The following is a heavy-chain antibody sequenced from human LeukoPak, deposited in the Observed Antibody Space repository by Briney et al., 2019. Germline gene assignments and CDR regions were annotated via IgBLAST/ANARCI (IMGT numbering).Heavy chain of an antibody. D-gene: IGHD3-9*01. V-gene: IGHV3-11*06. CDR3: ARVRYFDWSLSDY. CDR2: ISSSSSYT. Sequence: GGSLRLSCAASGFTFSDYYMSWIRQAPGKGLEWVSYISSSSSYTNHADSVKGRFTISRDNAKNSLYLQMNSLRAEDTAVYYCARVRYFDWSLSDYWGQGTLVTVSS. J-gene: IGHJ4*02. CDR1: GFTFSDYY.